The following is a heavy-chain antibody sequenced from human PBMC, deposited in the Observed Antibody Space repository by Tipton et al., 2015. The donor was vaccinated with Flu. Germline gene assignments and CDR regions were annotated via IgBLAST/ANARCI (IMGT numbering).Heavy chain of an antibody. Sequence: TLSLTCTVSGDSISSGTHSWSWIRQPAGKGLEWIGRIYRSGSTNYNPSLKSRVTISVDTSKNQFSLKLSSVTAADTAVYYCATYYYGSGTQSAFDYWGQGTLVTVSS. V-gene: IGHV4-61*02. J-gene: IGHJ4*02. CDR3: ATYYYGSGTQSAFDY. CDR1: GDSISSGTHS. D-gene: IGHD3-10*01. CDR2: IYRSGST.